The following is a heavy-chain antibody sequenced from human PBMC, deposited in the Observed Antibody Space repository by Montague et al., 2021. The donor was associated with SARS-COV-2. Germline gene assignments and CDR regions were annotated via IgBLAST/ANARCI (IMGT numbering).Heavy chain of an antibody. CDR1: GGSISSSNYY. J-gene: IGHJ3*01. D-gene: IGHD6-19*01. V-gene: IGHV4-39*02. Sequence: SETLSLTCSVSGGSISSSNYYWGWIRQPPGKGLEWIGSIYYGGSTYYNPSLKSRFTIPVDSSKNHFSLNLTSVTAADTAVYYCARHKDVSGWYEDAFDVWGPGTTVIVPS. CDR3: ARHKDVSGWYEDAFDV. CDR2: IYYGGST.